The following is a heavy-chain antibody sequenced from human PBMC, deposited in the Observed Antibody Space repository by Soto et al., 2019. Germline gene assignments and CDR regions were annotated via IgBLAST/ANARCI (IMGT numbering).Heavy chain of an antibody. J-gene: IGHJ5*02. CDR3: ARHYGLKGRIAARDNWFDP. V-gene: IGHV4-39*01. CDR1: GDSISSSSYY. CDR2: IYYSGST. D-gene: IGHD6-6*01. Sequence: QLQLQESGPGLVKPSETLSLTCTVSGDSISSSSYYWGWIRQPPGKGLEWIGSIYYSGSTYYNPSLRRRVTTSEDTSKNQFALKLSSVTAADTAVYYCARHYGLKGRIAARDNWFDPWGQGTLVTVSS.